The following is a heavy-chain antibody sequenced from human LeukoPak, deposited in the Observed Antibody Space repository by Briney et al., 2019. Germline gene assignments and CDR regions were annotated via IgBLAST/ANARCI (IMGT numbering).Heavy chain of an antibody. J-gene: IGHJ5*02. CDR2: IYYSGST. V-gene: IGHV4-39*01. D-gene: IGHD3-10*01. CDR1: GGSISSSSYY. Sequence: PSETLSLTCTVSGGSISSSSYYWGWSRQPPGKGLEWIGTIYYSGSTYNNPSLKSRVTISVDTSKNQFSLKLSSVTAADTAVYYCARTPLRGATFFTSYPNWFDTWGQGTLVTVSS. CDR3: ARTPLRGATFFTSYPNWFDT.